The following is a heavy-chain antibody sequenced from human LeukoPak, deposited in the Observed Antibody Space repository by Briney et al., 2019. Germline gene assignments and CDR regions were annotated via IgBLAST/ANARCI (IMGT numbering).Heavy chain of an antibody. CDR2: INHSGST. V-gene: IGHV4-34*01. J-gene: IGHJ3*02. D-gene: IGHD3-22*01. Sequence: SETLSLTCAVYGGSFSGYYWSWIRQPPGKGLEWIGEINHSGSTNYNPSLKSRVTISVDTSKNQFSLKLSSVTAADTAVYYCGRPLSYYSDSSGDNAFDIWAKGQWSPSLQ. CDR3: GRPLSYYSDSSGDNAFDI. CDR1: GGSFSGYY.